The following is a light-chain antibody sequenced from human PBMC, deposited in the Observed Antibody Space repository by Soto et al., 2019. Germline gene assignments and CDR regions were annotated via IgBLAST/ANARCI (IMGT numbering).Light chain of an antibody. J-gene: IGKJ2*01. V-gene: IGKV3-20*01. Sequence: ENVLTQSPGTLSLFPGERATLSCRASQSITLNYLAWYQQKPGQAPRLLISGASTRATGIPDRFSGSGSGTEFTLTISRLEPEDFAVYYCQQYGSSPYTFGQGTKVESK. CDR2: GAS. CDR3: QQYGSSPYT. CDR1: QSITLNY.